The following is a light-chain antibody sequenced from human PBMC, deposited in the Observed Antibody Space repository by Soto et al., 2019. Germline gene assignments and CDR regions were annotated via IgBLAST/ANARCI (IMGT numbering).Light chain of an antibody. CDR3: QQLKSNLIT. J-gene: IGKJ5*01. V-gene: IGKV1-5*01. CDR2: AAS. Sequence: DIQMTQSPSTLSASVGDTVTITCRASESIDNWLAWYQQKPGKAPKLLIYAASTLQSGVPSRFSGSGSGTEFTLTISSLQPEDFATYYCQQLKSNLITFGQGTRLEIK. CDR1: ESIDNW.